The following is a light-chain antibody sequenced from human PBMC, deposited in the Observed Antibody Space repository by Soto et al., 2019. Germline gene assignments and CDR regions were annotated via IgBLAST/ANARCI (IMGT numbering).Light chain of an antibody. CDR3: QQRSNWPPLT. V-gene: IGKV3-11*01. Sequence: EIVLTQSPATLSLSPGERATLSCRASQSVSSYLAWYQQKPGQAPRLLIYDASTRATGIPARFSGGGSGTDFTLTISSLEPEDFAVYYCQQRSNWPPLTFGGGTKVDIK. J-gene: IGKJ4*01. CDR2: DAS. CDR1: QSVSSY.